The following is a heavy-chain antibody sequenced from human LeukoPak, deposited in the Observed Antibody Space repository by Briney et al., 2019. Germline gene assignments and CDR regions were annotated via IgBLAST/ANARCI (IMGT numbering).Heavy chain of an antibody. V-gene: IGHV3-21*01. CDR1: GFTFSSYS. CDR2: ISSSSSYI. Sequence: GGSLRLSCAASGFTFSSYSMNWVRQAPGKGLEWVSSISSSSSYIYYADSVKGRFTISRDNAKNSLYLQMNSLRAEDTAVYHCARDSPTYYYDSSGYYVPLDYWGQGTLVTVSS. D-gene: IGHD3-22*01. J-gene: IGHJ4*02. CDR3: ARDSPTYYYDSSGYYVPLDY.